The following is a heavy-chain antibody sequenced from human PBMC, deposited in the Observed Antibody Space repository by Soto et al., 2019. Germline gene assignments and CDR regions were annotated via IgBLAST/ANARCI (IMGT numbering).Heavy chain of an antibody. D-gene: IGHD6-13*01. CDR2: INDRGSI. Sequence: QVQLQQWGAGPLRPLETLSLTCGVSGGSFSGYYWAWIRQSPGKGLEWIGEINDRGSINYNPSLKSRVTISVDTSKNQFSLKLSSVTAADTAVYYCAVGAAAHWFDPWGQGTLVTVSS. J-gene: IGHJ5*02. CDR3: AVGAAAHWFDP. V-gene: IGHV4-34*01. CDR1: GGSFSGYY.